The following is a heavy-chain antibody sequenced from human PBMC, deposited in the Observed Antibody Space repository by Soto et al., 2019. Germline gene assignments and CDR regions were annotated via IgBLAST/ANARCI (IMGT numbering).Heavy chain of an antibody. CDR1: GFSLSTTGVG. CDR2: IYWDDDK. CDR3: AQRLRDYVLGRELANYFGP. D-gene: IGHD3-16*01. V-gene: IGHV2-5*02. Sequence: QITLKESGPTLVRPTQTLTLTCTLSGFSLSTTGVGVGWIRQPPGKALELLALIYWDDDKRYSPSLKSRLTITKDTSKNEVSLTMTHMDPVDTATYYCAQRLRDYVLGRELANYFGPWGQGTLVTVSS. J-gene: IGHJ5*02.